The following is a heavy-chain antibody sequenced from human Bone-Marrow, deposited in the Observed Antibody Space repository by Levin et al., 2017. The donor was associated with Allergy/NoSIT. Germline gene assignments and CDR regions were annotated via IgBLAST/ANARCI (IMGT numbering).Heavy chain of an antibody. CDR3: ARGDNMYYYDSSGYPS. V-gene: IGHV4-30-4*01. Sequence: SETLSLTCTVSGGSISSGDYYWSWIRQPPGKGLEWIGYIYYSGSTYYNPSLKSRVTISVDTSKNQFSLKLSSVTAADTAVYYCARGDNMYYYDSSGYPSWGQGTLVTVSS. CDR2: IYYSGST. D-gene: IGHD3-22*01. CDR1: GGSISSGDYY. J-gene: IGHJ4*02.